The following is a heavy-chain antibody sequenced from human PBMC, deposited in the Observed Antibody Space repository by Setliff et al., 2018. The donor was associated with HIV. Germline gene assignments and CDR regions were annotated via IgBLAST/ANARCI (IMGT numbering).Heavy chain of an antibody. CDR2: IIPVFGKV. Sequence: SVKVSCKASGGTFSSFGINWIRQAPGQGLEWMGGIIPVFGKVEYAQRFQGRVKITADESTSTAYMEMSSLRSEDMSIYYCARSDSGWPHYQYHHMDVWGKGTTVTVSS. V-gene: IGHV1-69*13. J-gene: IGHJ6*04. D-gene: IGHD6-19*01. CDR3: ARSDSGWPHYQYHHMDV. CDR1: GGTFSSFG.